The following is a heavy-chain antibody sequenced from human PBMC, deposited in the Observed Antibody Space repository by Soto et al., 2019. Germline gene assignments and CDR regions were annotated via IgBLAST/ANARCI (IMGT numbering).Heavy chain of an antibody. D-gene: IGHD2-21*02. V-gene: IGHV4-30-4*01. CDR1: GASIRSTDYY. Sequence: SGTLSLTCTVSGASIRSTDYYWSWIRQAPGKGLEWIGYVYYTGSTYYNPSLMSRLTISVDTSKNQFSLKLTSVTAAETAVYYCVRTARQGAVAPHWFDRWGQGTQVTVS. J-gene: IGHJ5*02. CDR2: VYYTGST. CDR3: VRTARQGAVAPHWFDR.